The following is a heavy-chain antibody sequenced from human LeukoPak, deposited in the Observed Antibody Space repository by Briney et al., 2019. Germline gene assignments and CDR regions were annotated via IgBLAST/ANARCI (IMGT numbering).Heavy chain of an antibody. D-gene: IGHD3-22*01. Sequence: GGSLRLSCAASGFTSSSYAMSWVRQAPGKGLERVSAISGSGGSTYYADSVKGRFTISRDNSKNTLYPQMNSLRAEDTAVYYCAKGSGGYYYVPFDYWGQGTLVTVSS. CDR2: ISGSGGST. V-gene: IGHV3-23*01. J-gene: IGHJ4*02. CDR1: GFTSSSYA. CDR3: AKGSGGYYYVPFDY.